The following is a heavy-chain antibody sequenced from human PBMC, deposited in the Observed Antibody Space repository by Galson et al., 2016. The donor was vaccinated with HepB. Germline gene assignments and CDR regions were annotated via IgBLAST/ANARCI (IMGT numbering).Heavy chain of an antibody. CDR3: ARPFDDDGFDFGF. J-gene: IGHJ4*02. V-gene: IGHV3-30*03. Sequence: SLRLSCAGSGFTFSAYAMHWVRQGPGKGLEWVALISSDGTYEHYVDPVKGRFTISRDNSKNTLYLQMNSLRHEDTALYYCARPFDDDGFDFGFWGQGTLVTVSS. CDR1: GFTFSAYA. D-gene: IGHD3-9*01. CDR2: ISSDGTYE.